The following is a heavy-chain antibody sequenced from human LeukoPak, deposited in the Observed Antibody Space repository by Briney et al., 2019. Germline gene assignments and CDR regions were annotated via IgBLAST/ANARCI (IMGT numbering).Heavy chain of an antibody. CDR2: INWNRGSM. V-gene: IGHV3-9*01. CDR1: GFTFDDYA. CDR3: SKDTGGYYYHNMDV. J-gene: IGHJ6*03. D-gene: IGHD3-16*01. Sequence: GGSLRLSCAASGFTFDDYAMNWVRQAPGKGLEWVAGINWNRGSMGYADSVKGRFTISRDNAKKSLYLQMNSLRAEDTALYYCSKDTGGYYYHNMDVWGKGTTVTVSS.